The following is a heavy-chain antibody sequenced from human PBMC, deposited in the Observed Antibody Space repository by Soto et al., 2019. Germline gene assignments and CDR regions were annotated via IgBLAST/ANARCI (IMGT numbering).Heavy chain of an antibody. CDR3: ARDRRGIVATPKDY. Sequence: EVQLVESGGGLVKPGGSLRLSCAASGFTFSSYSMNWVRHAPGKGLEWVSSISSSSSYIYYADSVKGRFTISRDNAKNSLYLQMNSLRAEDTAVYYCARDRRGIVATPKDYWGQGTLVTVSS. V-gene: IGHV3-21*01. CDR2: ISSSSSYI. D-gene: IGHD5-12*01. CDR1: GFTFSSYS. J-gene: IGHJ4*02.